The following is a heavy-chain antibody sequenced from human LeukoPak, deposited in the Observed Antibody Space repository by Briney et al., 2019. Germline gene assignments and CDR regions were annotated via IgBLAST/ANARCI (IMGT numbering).Heavy chain of an antibody. CDR2: IYHSGST. V-gene: IGHV4-61*01. J-gene: IGHJ3*02. Sequence: SETLSLTCTVSGGSISSSSYYWSWIRQPPGKGLEWIGYIYHSGSTNYNPSLKSRVTISVDTSKNQFSLKLSSVTAADTAVYYCARERPYSSSPTSLRGAFDIWGQGTMVTVSS. D-gene: IGHD6-6*01. CDR3: ARERPYSSSPTSLRGAFDI. CDR1: GGSISSSSYY.